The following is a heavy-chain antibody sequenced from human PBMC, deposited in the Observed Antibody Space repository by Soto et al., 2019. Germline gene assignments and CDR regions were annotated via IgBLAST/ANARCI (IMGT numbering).Heavy chain of an antibody. CDR3: ARDTSRGEYDY. J-gene: IGHJ4*02. D-gene: IGHD3-10*01. Sequence: QVQLVQSGAEVKKPGASVKVSCKASGYTFTSYGISWVRQAPGQGLEWMGWINVYNGNTNYAQKLQRRVTMTTDSSTSTAYLELRSLRSDDTAVYFCARDTSRGEYDYWGQGTLVTVSS. CDR2: INVYNGNT. CDR1: GYTFTSYG. V-gene: IGHV1-18*01.